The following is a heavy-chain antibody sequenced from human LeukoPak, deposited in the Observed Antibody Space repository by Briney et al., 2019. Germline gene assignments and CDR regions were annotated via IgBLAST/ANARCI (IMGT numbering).Heavy chain of an antibody. Sequence: ASVKVSCKVSGYTLTELSMHWVRQAPGKGLEWMGGFDPEDGETIYAQKFQGRVTMTEDTSTGTAYMELSSLRSEDTAVYYCATAYGDYLLLDYWGQGTLVTVSS. D-gene: IGHD4-17*01. CDR2: FDPEDGET. V-gene: IGHV1-24*01. CDR1: GYTLTELS. CDR3: ATAYGDYLLLDY. J-gene: IGHJ4*02.